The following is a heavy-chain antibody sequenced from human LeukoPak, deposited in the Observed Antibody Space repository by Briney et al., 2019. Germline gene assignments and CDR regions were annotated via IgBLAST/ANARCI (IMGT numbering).Heavy chain of an antibody. J-gene: IGHJ4*02. CDR3: ARETAYGSGSSFDY. V-gene: IGHV4-4*07. Sequence: SETLSLTCTVSGGSISSYYWSWIRQPAGKGLEWIGRIYTSGSTNYNPSLKSRVTMSVDTSKNQFSLKLSSVTAADTAVYYCARETAYGSGSSFDYWGQGTLVTVSS. D-gene: IGHD3-10*01. CDR1: GGSISSYY. CDR2: IYTSGST.